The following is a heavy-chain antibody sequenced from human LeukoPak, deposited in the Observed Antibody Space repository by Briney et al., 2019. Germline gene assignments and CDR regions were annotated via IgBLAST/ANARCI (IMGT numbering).Heavy chain of an antibody. CDR2: ISSSSSYI. J-gene: IGHJ1*01. CDR3: ARGPSIAAADPQYFQH. CDR1: GFTFSSYS. V-gene: IGHV3-21*01. Sequence: GGSLRLSCAASGFTFSSYSMNWVRQAPGKGLEWVSSISSSSSYIYYADSVKGRFTISRDNAKNSLYLQMNSLRAEDTAVYYCARGPSIAAADPQYFQHWGQGTLATVSS. D-gene: IGHD6-13*01.